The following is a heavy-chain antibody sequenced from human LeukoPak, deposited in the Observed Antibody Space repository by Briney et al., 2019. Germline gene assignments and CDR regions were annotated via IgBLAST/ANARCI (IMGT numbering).Heavy chain of an antibody. J-gene: IGHJ4*02. V-gene: IGHV4-39*01. D-gene: IGHD1-20*01. CDR3: ARRITGTTSDSFDY. CDR2: IYYSGST. Sequence: SETLSLTCSVSGGSISSSSYYWGWIRQPPGKGLEWIGSIYYSGSTYYNPSLKSRVTISVDTSKNQFSLKLSSVTAADPAVYYCARRITGTTSDSFDYWGQGTLVTVSS. CDR1: GGSISSSSYY.